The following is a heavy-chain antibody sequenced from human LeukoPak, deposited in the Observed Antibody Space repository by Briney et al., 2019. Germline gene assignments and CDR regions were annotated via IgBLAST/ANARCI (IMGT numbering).Heavy chain of an antibody. CDR2: ISFTGART. CDR1: GFTFSNYA. V-gene: IGHV3-23*01. Sequence: GGSLRLSCAASGFTFSNYAMNWVRQAPGKGLEWVSSISFTGARTYYADSVKGRFTISRDNSKNTLYLQMNSLRAEDTATYYCAARPTSTAVAPSDYWGQGTLVTVSS. D-gene: IGHD6-19*01. J-gene: IGHJ4*02. CDR3: AARPTSTAVAPSDY.